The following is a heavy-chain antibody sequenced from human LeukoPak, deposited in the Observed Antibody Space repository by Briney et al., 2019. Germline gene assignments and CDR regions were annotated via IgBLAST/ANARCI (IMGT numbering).Heavy chain of an antibody. CDR2: INHSGST. CDR3: ARGCVVVPAATVWFDP. V-gene: IGHV4-34*01. CDR1: GGSFSGYY. J-gene: IGHJ5*02. Sequence: KTSETLSLTCAVYGGSFSGYYWSWIRQPPGKGLEWIREINHSGSTNYNPSLKSRVTISVDTSKNQFSLKLSSVTAADTAVYYCARGCVVVPAATVWFDPWGQGTLVTVSS. D-gene: IGHD2-2*01.